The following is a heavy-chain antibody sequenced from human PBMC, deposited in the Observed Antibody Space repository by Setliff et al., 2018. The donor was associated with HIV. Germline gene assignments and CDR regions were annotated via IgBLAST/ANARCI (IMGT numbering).Heavy chain of an antibody. V-gene: IGHV1-69*13. CDR3: ARDFSGQQLVGGWFDP. D-gene: IGHD6-13*01. CDR1: GGTFSSYV. CDR2: IVPIFGTA. J-gene: IGHJ5*02. Sequence: GASVQVPCKASGGTFSSYVISWVRQAPGQGLEWMGGIVPIFGTANYAQKFQGRVTITADESTSTAYMGLSSLRSDDTAVYYCARDFSGQQLVGGWFDPWGQGTLVTVSS.